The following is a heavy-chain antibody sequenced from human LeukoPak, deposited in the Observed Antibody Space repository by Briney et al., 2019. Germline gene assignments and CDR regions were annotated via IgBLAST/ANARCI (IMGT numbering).Heavy chain of an antibody. CDR1: GYTFTGHY. Sequence: GASVKVSCKASGYTFTGHYMHWVRQAPGQRLEWMGRINPNSGGTNYAQQFQGRVTMTRDTSISTAYMELSRLRSDDTAVYYCARARRQQLVKEGYYYYYMDVWGKGTTVTVSS. V-gene: IGHV1-2*06. CDR2: INPNSGGT. J-gene: IGHJ6*03. CDR3: ARARRQQLVKEGYYYYYMDV. D-gene: IGHD6-13*01.